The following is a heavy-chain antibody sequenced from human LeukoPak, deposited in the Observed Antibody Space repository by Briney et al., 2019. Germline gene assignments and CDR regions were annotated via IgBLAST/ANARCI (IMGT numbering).Heavy chain of an antibody. CDR3: ARTIPLPYYYFDY. V-gene: IGHV4-30-4*01. D-gene: IGHD3-9*01. CDR1: GGSISSGDYY. Sequence: SETLSLTCTVSGGSISSGDYYWSWIRQPPGKGLEWIGYIYYSGSTYYNPSLKSRVTISVDTSKNQFSLKLSSVTAADTAVYYCARTIPLPYYYFDYWGQGTLVTVS. CDR2: IYYSGST. J-gene: IGHJ4*02.